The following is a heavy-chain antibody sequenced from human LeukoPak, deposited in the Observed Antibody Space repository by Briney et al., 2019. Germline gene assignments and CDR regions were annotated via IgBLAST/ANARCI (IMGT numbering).Heavy chain of an antibody. V-gene: IGHV3-23*01. CDR1: GFTLSSYA. Sequence: PGGSQRLSCAASGFTLSSYAMSWVRQAPGKGLEWVSAISGSGGSTYYADSVKGRFTISRDNSKNTLYLQMNSLRAEDTAVYYCAKDGHLGIRWYYYYYMDVWGKGTTVTVSS. D-gene: IGHD7-27*01. J-gene: IGHJ6*03. CDR2: ISGSGGST. CDR3: AKDGHLGIRWYYYYYMDV.